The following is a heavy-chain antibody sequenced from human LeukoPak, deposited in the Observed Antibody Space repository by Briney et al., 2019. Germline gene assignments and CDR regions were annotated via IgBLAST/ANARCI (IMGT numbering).Heavy chain of an antibody. J-gene: IGHJ6*03. D-gene: IGHD3-10*01. Sequence: QPGGSLRLSCAASGFTFSSYWMSWVRQAPGKGLEWVANIKQDGSEKYYVDSVKGRFTISRDNAKNSLYLQMNSLRAEDTAVYYCARVSLWFGDSYMDVWGKGTTVTVSS. V-gene: IGHV3-7*01. CDR2: IKQDGSEK. CDR1: GFTFSSYW. CDR3: ARVSLWFGDSYMDV.